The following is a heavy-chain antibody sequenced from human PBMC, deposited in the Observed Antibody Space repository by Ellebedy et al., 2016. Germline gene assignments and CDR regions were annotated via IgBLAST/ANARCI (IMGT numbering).Heavy chain of an antibody. CDR2: ISSSGEYI. D-gene: IGHD3-10*01. CDR3: VRVVTEPAFWFGGLSLVDNWFDP. Sequence: GGSLRLSCVASGFTFDFYGMNWVRQAPGKGLEWVASISSSGEYIHYGDSIRGRFTISRDNAKDSLFLQMNSLGVDDTAVYYCVRVVTEPAFWFGGLSLVDNWFDPWGQGTLVTVSS. CDR1: GFTFDFYG. V-gene: IGHV3-21*01. J-gene: IGHJ5*02.